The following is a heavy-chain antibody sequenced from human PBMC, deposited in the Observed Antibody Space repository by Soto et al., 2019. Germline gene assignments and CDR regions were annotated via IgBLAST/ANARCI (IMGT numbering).Heavy chain of an antibody. D-gene: IGHD6-13*01. CDR2: IDPSDSYT. Sequence: GESLKISCKGSGYSFTSYWISWVRQMPGKGLEWMGRIDPSDSYTNYSPSFQGHVTISADKSISTAYLQWSSLKASDTAMYYCARQKKQQLLPYYYYGMDVWGQGTKVTVSS. CDR3: ARQKKQQLLPYYYYGMDV. J-gene: IGHJ6*02. V-gene: IGHV5-10-1*01. CDR1: GYSFTSYW.